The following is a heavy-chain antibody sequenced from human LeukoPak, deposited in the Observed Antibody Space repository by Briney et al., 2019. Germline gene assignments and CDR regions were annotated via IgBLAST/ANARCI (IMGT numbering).Heavy chain of an antibody. CDR1: GGSFSNYY. V-gene: IGHV4-34*01. D-gene: IGHD4-17*01. CDR2: INHSGST. Sequence: SETLSLTCAVYGGSFSNYYWSWIRQPPGKGLEWIGEINHSGSTHYNPSLKSRVTISVDTSKKQFSLNLTSVTAADTAVYYCARGEDGTGDYRPTYFDSWGQGTLVTVSS. CDR3: ARGEDGTGDYRPTYFDS. J-gene: IGHJ4*02.